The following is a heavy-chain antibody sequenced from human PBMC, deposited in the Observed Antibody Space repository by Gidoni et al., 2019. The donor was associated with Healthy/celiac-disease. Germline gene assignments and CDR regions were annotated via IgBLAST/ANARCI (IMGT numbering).Heavy chain of an antibody. CDR2: INPNSGGT. CDR1: GYTFTGHY. Sequence: QVQLVQPGAEVKKPGASVKVSCKASGYTFTGHYMHCVRQAPGPGLEWMGWINPNSGGTNYAQKFQGRVTMTRDTSISTAYMELSRLRSDDTAVYYCAREKRGYSSSSGAFDIWGQGTMVTVSS. V-gene: IGHV1-2*02. CDR3: AREKRGYSSSSGAFDI. J-gene: IGHJ3*02. D-gene: IGHD6-6*01.